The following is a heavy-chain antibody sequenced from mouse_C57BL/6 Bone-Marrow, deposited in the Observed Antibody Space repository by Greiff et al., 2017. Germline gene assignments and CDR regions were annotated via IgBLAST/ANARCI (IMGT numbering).Heavy chain of an antibody. D-gene: IGHD1-1*01. CDR2: IYPRSGNT. V-gene: IGHV1-81*01. J-gene: IGHJ1*03. Sequence: QVQLQQSGAELARPGASVKLSCKASGYTFTSYGISWVKQRTGQGLEWIGEIYPRSGNTYYNEKFKGKATLTADKSSSTAYMGLRSLTSEDSAVYFCARGAFYGSSPFYWYFDVWGTGTTVTVSS. CDR1: GYTFTSYG. CDR3: ARGAFYGSSPFYWYFDV.